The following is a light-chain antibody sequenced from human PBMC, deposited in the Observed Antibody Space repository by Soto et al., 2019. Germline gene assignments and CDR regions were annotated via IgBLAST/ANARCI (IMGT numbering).Light chain of an antibody. CDR2: GAS. CDR3: QQYNNWWT. Sequence: IVMTQSPATLSVSPGERATLSCRASQSVSSNLAWYQQKPGQAPRLLIYGASTRATGIPARFSGSGSGTEVTLTISSLQSEDFAVYYCQQYNNWWTFGQGTKVAIK. CDR1: QSVSSN. J-gene: IGKJ1*01. V-gene: IGKV3-15*01.